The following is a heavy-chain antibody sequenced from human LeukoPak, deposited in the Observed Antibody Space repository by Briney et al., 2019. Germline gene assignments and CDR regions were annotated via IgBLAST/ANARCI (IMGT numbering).Heavy chain of an antibody. V-gene: IGHV4-59*08. CDR2: IHYSGTN. CDR3: ASNDSQDAFDI. CDR1: GGSISSYY. D-gene: IGHD3-22*01. J-gene: IGHJ3*02. Sequence: SETLSLTCTVSGGSISSYYWNWLRQPPGKGLEWIGYIHYSGTNYYNPSLKSRVTISVDTSKNQFSLKLSSVTAADTAVYYCASNDSQDAFDIWGQGTMVTVSS.